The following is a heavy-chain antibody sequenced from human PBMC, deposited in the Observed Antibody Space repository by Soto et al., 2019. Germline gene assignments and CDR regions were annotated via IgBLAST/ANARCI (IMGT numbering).Heavy chain of an antibody. D-gene: IGHD3-22*01. CDR2: INPNSGGT. CDR1: GYTFTGYY. CDR3: ARWGSSGSSGYYSYYYGIDV. J-gene: IGHJ6*02. Sequence: ASVKVSCKASGYTFTGYYMHWVRQAPGQGLEWMGWINPNSGGTNYAQKFQGWVTMTRDTSISTAYMELSRLRSDDTAVYYCARWGSSGSSGYYSYYYGIDVWGQGTTVTVYS. V-gene: IGHV1-2*04.